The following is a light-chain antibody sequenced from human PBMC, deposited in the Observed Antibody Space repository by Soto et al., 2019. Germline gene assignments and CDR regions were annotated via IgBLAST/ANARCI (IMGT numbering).Light chain of an antibody. V-gene: IGKV1-8*01. CDR2: AAS. J-gene: IGKJ1*01. CDR1: QDIHNY. Sequence: AVLLTQSPSSFSASTGDRATITCRASQDIHNYLAWYQQVPGKAPKLLLYAASILQTGVPSRFSGSGSGTAFNLTIDGLQSEDFATYFCQHYYNYPWTFGQGTTVE. CDR3: QHYYNYPWT.